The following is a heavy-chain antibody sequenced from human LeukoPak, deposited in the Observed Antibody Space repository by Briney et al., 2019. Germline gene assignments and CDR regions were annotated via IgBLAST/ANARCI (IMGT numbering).Heavy chain of an antibody. CDR2: INPNSGGT. CDR1: GYTFTGYY. Sequence: GASVKVSCKASGYTFTGYYMHWVRQAPGQGLEWMGWINPNSGGTNYAQKFQGWVTMTRDTSISTAYMELSSLRSEDTAVYYCARGRAIVVVPAAMYYMDVWGKGTTVTVSS. CDR3: ARGRAIVVVPAAMYYMDV. V-gene: IGHV1-2*04. D-gene: IGHD2-2*01. J-gene: IGHJ6*03.